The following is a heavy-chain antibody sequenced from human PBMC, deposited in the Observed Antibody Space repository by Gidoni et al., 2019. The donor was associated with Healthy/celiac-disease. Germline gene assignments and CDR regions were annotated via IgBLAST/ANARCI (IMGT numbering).Heavy chain of an antibody. D-gene: IGHD3-22*01. CDR3: ARVRAYYDSSGYYHY. Sequence: QVQLQPWGAGLLKPSETLSLTSAVYGGSFSGYYWSWIRQPPGKGLEWIGEINHSGSTNYNPSLKSRVTISVDTSKNQFSLKLSSVTAADTAVYYCARVRAYYDSSGYYHYWGQGTLVTVSS. CDR1: GGSFSGYY. CDR2: INHSGST. V-gene: IGHV4-34*01. J-gene: IGHJ4*02.